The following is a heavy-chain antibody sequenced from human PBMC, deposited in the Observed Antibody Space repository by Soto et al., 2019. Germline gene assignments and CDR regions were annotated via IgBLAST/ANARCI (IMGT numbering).Heavy chain of an antibody. CDR3: ARGGAGIVVVAATPGGYGMDV. V-gene: IGHV1-69*01. CDR2: IITIFGTA. Sequence: QVQLVQSGAEVKKPGSSVKVSCKASGGTFSSYAISWVRQAPGQGLEWMGGIITIFGTANYAQKFQGRVTITADESTSTAYMELSSLRSEDTAVYYCARGGAGIVVVAATPGGYGMDVWGQGTTVTVSS. D-gene: IGHD2-15*01. CDR1: GGTFSSYA. J-gene: IGHJ6*02.